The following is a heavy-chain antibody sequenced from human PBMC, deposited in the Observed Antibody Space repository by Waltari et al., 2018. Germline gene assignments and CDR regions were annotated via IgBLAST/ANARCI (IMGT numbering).Heavy chain of an antibody. CDR3: ARDYYLTGYWDY. CDR2: INWNGGST. D-gene: IGHD3-9*01. CDR1: GFTFVDYG. V-gene: IGHV3-20*01. J-gene: IGHJ4*02. Sequence: EVQLVESGGGVVRPGGSMRLSCGASGFTFVDYGMSWVRQAPGKGLEWVSGINWNGGSTGYADSVKGRFTISRDNAKNSLYLQMNSLRAEDTALYHCARDYYLTGYWDYWGQGTLVTVSS.